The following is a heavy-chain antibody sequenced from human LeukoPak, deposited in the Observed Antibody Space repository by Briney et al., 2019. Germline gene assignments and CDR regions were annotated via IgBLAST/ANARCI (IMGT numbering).Heavy chain of an antibody. V-gene: IGHV3-48*03. CDR3: ARGGAADY. J-gene: IGHJ4*02. Sequence: GGSLRLSCAASGFTFSIYEMNWVRQAPGKGLEWVSYISNTGTTIYYADSVKGRFTISRDNAKNSLYLQMNSLRAEDTAAYYCARGGAADYWGQGTLVTVSS. CDR2: ISNTGTTI. CDR1: GFTFSIYE. D-gene: IGHD1-26*01.